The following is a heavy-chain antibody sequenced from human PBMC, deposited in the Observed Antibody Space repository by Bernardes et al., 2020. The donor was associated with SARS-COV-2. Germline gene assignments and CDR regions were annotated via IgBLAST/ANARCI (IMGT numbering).Heavy chain of an antibody. D-gene: IGHD1-20*01. V-gene: IGHV3-30*02. CDR2: IRNDGINK. CDR3: AKELNWKHFDY. CDR1: GFIFTTDG. Sequence: ARSLRPSCAASGFIFTTDGVQWVRQPPGKGLEWVAFIRNDGINKYYADSVKGRFTTSRDKSKNTLYLQMNSLRTEDTAVYYCAKELNWKHFDYSGQGSLVTVSS. J-gene: IGHJ4*02.